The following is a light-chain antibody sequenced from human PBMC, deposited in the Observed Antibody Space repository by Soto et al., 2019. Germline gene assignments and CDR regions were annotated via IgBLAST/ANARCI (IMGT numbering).Light chain of an antibody. CDR2: GAS. CDR3: QQYGRSAIT. J-gene: IGKJ5*01. V-gene: IGKV3-20*01. CDR1: QSITCY. Sequence: EIVLTQSPGTLSLSPGERATLSCRASQSITCYLAWYQQTPGQAPRLLIYGASNRATGIPDRFSGSGSGTDFTLTIIRLEPEDFAVYYCQQYGRSAITFGQGTHWRL.